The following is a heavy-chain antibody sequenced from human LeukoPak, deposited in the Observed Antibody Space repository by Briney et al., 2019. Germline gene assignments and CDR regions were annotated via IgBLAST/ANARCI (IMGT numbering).Heavy chain of an antibody. CDR3: ARGPTRITMVRGVINYFDY. V-gene: IGHV4-34*01. J-gene: IGHJ4*02. Sequence: LETLSLTCAVYGGSFSGYYWSWIRQPPGKGLEWIGEINHSGRSNYNPSPKSRVTISVDTSKNQFSLKLGSVTAADTAVYYRARGPTRITMVRGVINYFDYWGQGTLGTVSS. D-gene: IGHD3-10*01. CDR2: INHSGRS. CDR1: GGSFSGYY.